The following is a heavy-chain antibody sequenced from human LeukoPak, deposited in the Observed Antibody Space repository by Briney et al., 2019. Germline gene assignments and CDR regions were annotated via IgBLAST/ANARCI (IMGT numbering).Heavy chain of an antibody. Sequence: GGSLRLSCAASGFIFKNHEMNWVRQAPGKGLEWVSYISTSGSTIYYADSVKGRFTISRDDGKNSLYLQMSSLRAEDTAVYYCARIYCTGSSCSPFDYWGQGTRVTVSS. J-gene: IGHJ4*02. CDR2: ISTSGSTI. CDR1: GFIFKNHE. D-gene: IGHD2-15*01. V-gene: IGHV3-48*03. CDR3: ARIYCTGSSCSPFDY.